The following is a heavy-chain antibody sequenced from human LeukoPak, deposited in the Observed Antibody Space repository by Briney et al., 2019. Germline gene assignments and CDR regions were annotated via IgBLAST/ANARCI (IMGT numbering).Heavy chain of an antibody. CDR2: ISSSGSTI. J-gene: IGHJ1*01. CDR3: ARGTEMATIPEYFQH. Sequence: GGSLRLSCAASGFTFSDYYMSWIRQAPGKGLEWVSYISSSGSTIYYADSVKGRFTISRDNAKNSLYLQMNSLRAEDTAVFYCARGTEMATIPEYFQHWGQGTLVTVSS. CDR1: GFTFSDYY. V-gene: IGHV3-11*04. D-gene: IGHD5-24*01.